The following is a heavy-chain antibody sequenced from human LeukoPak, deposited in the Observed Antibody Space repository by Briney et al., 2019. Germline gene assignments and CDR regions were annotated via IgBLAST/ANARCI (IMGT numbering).Heavy chain of an antibody. J-gene: IGHJ6*03. CDR3: ARSYYGSGSYYIRIYYYYYMDV. CDR1: GYSFTSYY. CDR2: INPSGGST. Sequence: ASVKVSCKAYGYSFTSYYMHWVRQAPGQGLEWTGIINPSGGSTSYAEKFQGRVTMTRNTSISTAYMELSSLRSEDTAVYYCARSYYGSGSYYIRIYYYYYMDVWGKGTTVTISS. D-gene: IGHD3-10*01. V-gene: IGHV1-46*01.